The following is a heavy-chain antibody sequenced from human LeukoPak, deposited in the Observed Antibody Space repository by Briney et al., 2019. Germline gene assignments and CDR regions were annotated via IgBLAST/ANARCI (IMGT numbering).Heavy chain of an antibody. CDR3: ARADYDAFQH. J-gene: IGHJ1*01. D-gene: IGHD3-22*01. V-gene: IGHV3-23*01. Sequence: GGSLRLSCAASGFTFSNYAMSWVRQAPGEGLEWVSHISGSGGSTYYADSVKGRFTISRDNSKNTLYLQMNSPRAEDTAVYYCARADYDAFQHWGQGTLVTVSS. CDR1: GFTFSNYA. CDR2: ISGSGGST.